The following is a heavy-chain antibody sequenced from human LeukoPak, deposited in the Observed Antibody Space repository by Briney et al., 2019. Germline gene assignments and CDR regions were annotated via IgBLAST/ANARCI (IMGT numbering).Heavy chain of an antibody. J-gene: IGHJ4*02. CDR1: GFTFSSYG. D-gene: IGHD3-9*01. Sequence: PGGSLRLSCAASGFTFSSYGMHWVRQAPGKGLQWVAVIWYDGSNKYYADSVKGRFTISRDNSKNTLYLQMNSLRAEDTAVYYCAKVGDVLRCYLDYWGQGTLVTGSP. V-gene: IGHV3-33*06. CDR2: IWYDGSNK. CDR3: AKVGDVLRCYLDY.